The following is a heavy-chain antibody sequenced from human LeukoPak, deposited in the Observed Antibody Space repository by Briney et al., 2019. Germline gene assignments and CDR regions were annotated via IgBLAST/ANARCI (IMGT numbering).Heavy chain of an antibody. CDR3: AREPYSMTLDQGPFDY. V-gene: IGHV4-4*02. CDR1: GGSISSSNW. CDR2: IYHSGST. J-gene: IGHJ4*02. D-gene: IGHD2-21*01. Sequence: NPSGTLSLTCAVSGGSISSSNWWSWVRQPPGKGLEWIGEIYHSGSTNYNPSLKSRVTISVDTSKNQFSLKLSSVTAADTAVYYCAREPYSMTLDQGPFDYWGQGTLVTVSS.